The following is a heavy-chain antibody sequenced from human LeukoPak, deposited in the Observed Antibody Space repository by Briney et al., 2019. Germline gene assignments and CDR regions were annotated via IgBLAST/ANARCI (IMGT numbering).Heavy chain of an antibody. V-gene: IGHV3-53*01. CDR2: IYSGGST. J-gene: IGHJ4*02. CDR1: GFTFSNYW. CDR3: AREPGYIRYFDY. Sequence: GGSLRLSCAASGFTFSNYWMSWVRQAPGKVLEWVSVIYSGGSTYYADSVKGRFTISRDNSKNTLYLQMNSLRAEDTAVYYCAREPGYIRYFDYWGQGTLVTVSS. D-gene: IGHD3-9*01.